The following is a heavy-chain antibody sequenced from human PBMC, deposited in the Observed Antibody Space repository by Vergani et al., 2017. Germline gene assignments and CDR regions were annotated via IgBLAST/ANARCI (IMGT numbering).Heavy chain of an antibody. CDR3: ARPSREYDSSGSNDAFDI. D-gene: IGHD3-22*01. CDR2: IYTSGST. CDR1: GGSISSGSYY. Sequence: QVQLQESGPGLVKPSQTLSLTCTVSGGSISSGSYYWSWIRQPAGKGLEWIGRIYTSGSTNYNPSLKSRVTISVDTSKNQFSLKLSSVTAADTAVYYCARPSREYDSSGSNDAFDIWGQGTMVTVSS. J-gene: IGHJ3*02. V-gene: IGHV4-61*02.